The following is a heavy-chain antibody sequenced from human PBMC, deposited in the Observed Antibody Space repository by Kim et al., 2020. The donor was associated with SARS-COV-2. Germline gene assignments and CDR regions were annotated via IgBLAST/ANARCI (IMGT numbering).Heavy chain of an antibody. CDR2: IRADGQRA. J-gene: IGHJ4*02. CDR3: ARASQYATWFPYDS. D-gene: IGHD1-26*01. CDR1: GFLFDDYV. Sequence: GGSLRLSCATSGFLFDDYVMHWVRQAPGKGLEWVALIRADGQRANYADSLKGRVTISRDNAEGSLHLQMTNLGPEDTALYYCARASQYATWFPYDSWGQGTQVIVSS. V-gene: IGHV3-43*02.